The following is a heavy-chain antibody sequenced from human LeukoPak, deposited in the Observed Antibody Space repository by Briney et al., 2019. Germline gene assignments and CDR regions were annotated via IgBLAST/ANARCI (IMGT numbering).Heavy chain of an antibody. CDR3: ARDKAGMVPSDY. V-gene: IGHV1-3*01. CDR1: GYTFTSYG. Sequence: GASVKVSCKASGYTFTSYGISWVRQAPGQGLEWMGWINAGNGNTKYSQKFQGRVTITRDTSASTAYMELSSLRSEDTAVYYCARDKAGMVPSDYWGQGTLVTVSS. CDR2: INAGNGNT. D-gene: IGHD6-13*01. J-gene: IGHJ4*02.